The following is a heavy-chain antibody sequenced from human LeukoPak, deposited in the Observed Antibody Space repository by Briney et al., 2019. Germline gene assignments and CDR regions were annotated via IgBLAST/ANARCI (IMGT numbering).Heavy chain of an antibody. CDR3: ARGRQGYDFWSGCYDY. CDR2: INHSGST. D-gene: IGHD3-3*01. Sequence: PSETLSLTCAVYGGSFSGYYWSWIRQPPGKGLEWIGEINHSGSTNYNPSLKSRVTISVDTPKNQFSLKLSSVTAADTAVYYCARGRQGYDFWSGCYDYWGQGTLVTVSS. CDR1: GGSFSGYY. V-gene: IGHV4-34*01. J-gene: IGHJ4*02.